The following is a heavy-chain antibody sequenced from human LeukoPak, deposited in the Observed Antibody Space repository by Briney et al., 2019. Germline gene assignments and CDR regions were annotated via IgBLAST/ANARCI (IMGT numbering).Heavy chain of an antibody. V-gene: IGHV4-34*01. Sequence: SETLSLTCGVYGESFSDYYYNWIRPPPGKGLEWIGSIYYSGSTYYNPSLKSRVTISVDTSKNQFSLKLSSVTAADTAVYYCARLWSTYCSGGSCPHQPNYWGQGTLVTVSS. D-gene: IGHD2-15*01. CDR2: IYYSGST. J-gene: IGHJ4*02. CDR3: ARLWSTYCSGGSCPHQPNY. CDR1: GESFSDYY.